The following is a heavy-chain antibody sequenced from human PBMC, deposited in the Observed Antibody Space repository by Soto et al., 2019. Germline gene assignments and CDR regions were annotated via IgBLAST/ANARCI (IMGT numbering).Heavy chain of an antibody. CDR3: ARVRVVRSSWTDDFDI. Sequence: QVQLVQSGAEVKKPGASVKVSCKASGYTFTSYYMHWVRQAPGQGLEWMGIINPSGGSTSYAQKFQGIVTMTRNTSTSTAYMELSSLRSEDTTGYYGARVRVVRSSWTDDFDIWGQGTMVTVSS. CDR2: INPSGGST. V-gene: IGHV1-46*01. D-gene: IGHD6-13*01. J-gene: IGHJ3*02. CDR1: GYTFTSYY.